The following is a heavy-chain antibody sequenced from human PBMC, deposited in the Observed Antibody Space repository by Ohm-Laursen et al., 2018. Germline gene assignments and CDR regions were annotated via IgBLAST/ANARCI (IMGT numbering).Heavy chain of an antibody. D-gene: IGHD3-9*01. J-gene: IGHJ5*02. Sequence: SDTLSLTCTVSGGSISSYYWSWIRQPPGKGLEWIGYIYYSGSTNYNPSLKSRVTISVDTSKNQFPLKLSSVTAADTAVYYCARHGTNVLRYFYDWFDPWGQGTLVTVSS. CDR3: ARHGTNVLRYFYDWFDP. CDR1: GGSISSYY. CDR2: IYYSGST. V-gene: IGHV4-59*08.